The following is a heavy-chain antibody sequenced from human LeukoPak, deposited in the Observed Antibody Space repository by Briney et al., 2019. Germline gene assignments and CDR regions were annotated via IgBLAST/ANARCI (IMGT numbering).Heavy chain of an antibody. J-gene: IGHJ4*02. Sequence: GGALRLSCAASGFTFSSYWMHWGRQAPGKGLVCVSRINSAGSSTSYPDSVRGRFTITRDKAKNTLYLQMNSMRDEDTAVPYCARENYDYVWGTSLKDYWGQGTLVTVSS. D-gene: IGHD3-16*01. CDR3: ARENYDYVWGTSLKDY. V-gene: IGHV3-74*01. CDR2: INSAGSST. CDR1: GFTFSSYW.